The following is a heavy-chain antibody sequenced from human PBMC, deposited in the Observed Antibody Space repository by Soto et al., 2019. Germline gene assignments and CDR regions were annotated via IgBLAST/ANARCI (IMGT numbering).Heavy chain of an antibody. CDR3: ARGYCSSTSCSPLYYYYGMDV. V-gene: IGHV3-64*02. Sequence: PGGSLRLSCAASGFTFSSYAMHWVRQAPGKGLEYVSAISSNGGSTYYADSVKGRFTISRDSSKNTLYLQMGSLRAEDMAVYYCARGYCSSTSCSPLYYYYGMDVWGQGTTVTVSS. CDR2: ISSNGGST. J-gene: IGHJ6*02. CDR1: GFTFSSYA. D-gene: IGHD2-2*01.